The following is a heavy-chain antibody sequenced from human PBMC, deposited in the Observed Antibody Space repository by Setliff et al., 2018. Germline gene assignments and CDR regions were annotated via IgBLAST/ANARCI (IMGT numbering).Heavy chain of an antibody. CDR1: GGTFSSYA. CDR3: ARVKAPALYYYMDV. D-gene: IGHD3-16*02. Sequence: SVKVSCKASGGTFSSYAISWVRQAPGQGLEWMGGIIPIFGTANYAQKFQGRVTIIADKSTSTAYMELSRLRSDDTAVYYCARVKAPALYYYMDVWGKGTTVTVS. J-gene: IGHJ6*03. CDR2: IIPIFGTA. V-gene: IGHV1-69*06.